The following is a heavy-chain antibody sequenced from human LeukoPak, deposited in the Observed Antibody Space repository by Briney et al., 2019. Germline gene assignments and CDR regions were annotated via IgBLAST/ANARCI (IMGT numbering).Heavy chain of an antibody. CDR3: ASDGLRLSMFQGGYMDV. J-gene: IGHJ6*03. Sequence: ASVTDSSMASGYTFIVYYMHWVRQAPGQGLEWMGWINPNSDGTNYVQKFQGRVTITRDTSISTAYMELSRLRSGDTAVYSCASDGLRLSMFQGGYMDVWGKGTTVTVSS. CDR2: INPNSDGT. D-gene: IGHD3-10*02. CDR1: GYTFIVYY. V-gene: IGHV1-2*02.